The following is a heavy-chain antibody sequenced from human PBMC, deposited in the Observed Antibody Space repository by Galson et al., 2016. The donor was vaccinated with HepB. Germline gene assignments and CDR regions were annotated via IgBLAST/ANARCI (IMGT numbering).Heavy chain of an antibody. CDR3: ARVGPEDYDSSGLDY. Sequence: SLRLSCAASGFSFSTSGMSWVRQTPGRGLEWVSGITGSGATTHYADSVKGRFTISRDNSKNTLYLYMNSLRAGDTAVYYCARVGPEDYDSSGLDYWGQGTLVTVSS. V-gene: IGHV3-23*01. J-gene: IGHJ4*02. CDR1: GFSFSTSG. CDR2: ITGSGATT. D-gene: IGHD3-22*01.